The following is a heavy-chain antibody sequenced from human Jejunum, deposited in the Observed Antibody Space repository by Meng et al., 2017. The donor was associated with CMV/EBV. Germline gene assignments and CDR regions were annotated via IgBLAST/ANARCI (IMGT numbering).Heavy chain of an antibody. Sequence: CAASGFTFSSDVMHWVRRAPGKGLVWVARISHDGTITTYVDSVKGRFTISRDNARNTLYLQMNSLRAEDTAVYYCARDRNWIFDYWGRGTLVTVSS. CDR2: ISHDGTIT. CDR3: ARDRNWIFDY. V-gene: IGHV3-74*03. CDR1: GFTFSSDV. J-gene: IGHJ4*02. D-gene: IGHD1-1*01.